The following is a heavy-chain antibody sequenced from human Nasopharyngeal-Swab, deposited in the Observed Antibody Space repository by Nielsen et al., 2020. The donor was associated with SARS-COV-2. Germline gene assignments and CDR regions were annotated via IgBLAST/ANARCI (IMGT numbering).Heavy chain of an antibody. CDR3: AKDLFGIAAPL. D-gene: IGHD6-13*01. Sequence: GESLKISCAASGFTVSSNYMSWVRQAPGKGLEWVSLIYGGGSTYYADSVKGRFTISRDNSKNTLYLQMNSLRAEDTAVYYCAKDLFGIAAPLWGQGTLVTVSS. CDR1: GFTVSSNY. CDR2: IYGGGST. V-gene: IGHV3-53*01. J-gene: IGHJ4*02.